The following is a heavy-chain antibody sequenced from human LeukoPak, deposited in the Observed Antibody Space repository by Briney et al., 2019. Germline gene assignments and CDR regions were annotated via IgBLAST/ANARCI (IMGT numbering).Heavy chain of an antibody. Sequence: GGSLRPSCAASGFTVSSNYMSWVRQAPGKGLEWVSVIYSGGSTYYADSVKGRFTISRDNSKNTLYLQMNSLRVEDTAVYYCAKGADIWGYYYDSSGFYYFDYWGPGTLVTVSS. D-gene: IGHD3-22*01. CDR2: IYSGGST. V-gene: IGHV3-66*01. J-gene: IGHJ4*02. CDR3: AKGADIWGYYYDSSGFYYFDY. CDR1: GFTVSSNY.